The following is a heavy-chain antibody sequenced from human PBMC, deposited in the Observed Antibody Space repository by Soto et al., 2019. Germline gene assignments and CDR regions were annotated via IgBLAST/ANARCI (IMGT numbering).Heavy chain of an antibody. Sequence: EVQLVESGGGLVKPGGSLRLSCAASGFTFSSYSMNWVRQAPGKGLEWVSSISSSSSYIYYADSVKGRFTISRDNAKHSLYLQMNSLRAEDTAGYYCARDKGGPNPTLSWFGPWGQGTLVTGSS. CDR3: ARDKGGPNPTLSWFGP. CDR1: GFTFSSYS. V-gene: IGHV3-21*01. J-gene: IGHJ5*02. D-gene: IGHD2-8*01. CDR2: ISSSSSYI.